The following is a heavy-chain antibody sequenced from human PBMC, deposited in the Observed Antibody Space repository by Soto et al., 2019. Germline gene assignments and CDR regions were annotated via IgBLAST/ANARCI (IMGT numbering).Heavy chain of an antibody. Sequence: SETLSLTCTVSGGSISSYYWSWIRQPPGKGLEWIGYIYYSGSTNYNPSLKSRVTISVDTPKNQFSLKLSSVTAADTAVYYCAKIAARGDYWGQGTLVTVSS. V-gene: IGHV4-59*12. CDR1: GGSISSYY. D-gene: IGHD6-6*01. CDR3: AKIAARGDY. CDR2: IYYSGST. J-gene: IGHJ4*02.